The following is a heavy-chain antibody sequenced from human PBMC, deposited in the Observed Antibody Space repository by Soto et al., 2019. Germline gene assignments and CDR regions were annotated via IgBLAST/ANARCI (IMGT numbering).Heavy chain of an antibody. J-gene: IGHJ6*02. Sequence: TGGSLRLSCAASGFTFRSYWMSWVRQAPGKGLEWVANIKQDVSEKYYVDSVKGRFTISRDNAKNSLYLQMNSLRAEDTAVYYCARVRGRRDWLDPLTNYYYGTDVWGQGTPVIVSS. CDR1: GFTFRSYW. CDR3: ARVRGRRDWLDPLTNYYYGTDV. D-gene: IGHD3-9*01. V-gene: IGHV3-7*03. CDR2: IKQDVSEK.